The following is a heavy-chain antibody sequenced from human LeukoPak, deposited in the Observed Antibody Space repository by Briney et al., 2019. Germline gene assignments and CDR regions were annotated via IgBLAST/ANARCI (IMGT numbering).Heavy chain of an antibody. J-gene: IGHJ6*02. CDR2: ISYDGSNK. Sequence: PGGSLRLSCAASGFTFSSYGMHWVRQAPGKGLELVAVISYDGSNKYYADSVKGRFTISRDNSKNTLYLQMNSLRAEDTAVYYCAKEGYDSSGYSGYYGMDVWGQGTTVTVSS. CDR3: AKEGYDSSGYSGYYGMDV. CDR1: GFTFSSYG. V-gene: IGHV3-30*18. D-gene: IGHD3-22*01.